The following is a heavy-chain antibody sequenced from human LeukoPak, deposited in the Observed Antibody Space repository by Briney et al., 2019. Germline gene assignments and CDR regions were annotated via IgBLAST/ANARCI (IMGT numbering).Heavy chain of an antibody. D-gene: IGHD6-6*01. J-gene: IGHJ4*02. CDR2: IHTSGTT. Sequence: PSETLSLTCTVPGDSITNYYWNWIRQPAGKGLEWIGRIHTSGTTNHNPSLKSRVTMSVDTSMNQFSLKLSSVTAADTAVYYCARLGDSSSSGIGYWGQGTLVTVSS. V-gene: IGHV4-4*07. CDR1: GDSITNYY. CDR3: ARLGDSSSSGIGY.